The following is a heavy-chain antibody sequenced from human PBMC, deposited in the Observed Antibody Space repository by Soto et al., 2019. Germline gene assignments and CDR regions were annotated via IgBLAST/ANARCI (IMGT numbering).Heavy chain of an antibody. D-gene: IGHD6-19*01. V-gene: IGHV3-23*01. J-gene: IGHJ4*02. CDR1: GFTFSSYA. CDR3: AKGVVGSGWYLRHQTNDIFDY. Sequence: EVQLLESGGGLVQPGGSLRLSCAASGFTFSSYAMSWVRQAPGKGLEWVSAISGSGGSTYYADSVKGRFTISRDNSKNTLYLQMNSLRAEDTAVYYCAKGVVGSGWYLRHQTNDIFDYWGQGTLVTVSS. CDR2: ISGSGGST.